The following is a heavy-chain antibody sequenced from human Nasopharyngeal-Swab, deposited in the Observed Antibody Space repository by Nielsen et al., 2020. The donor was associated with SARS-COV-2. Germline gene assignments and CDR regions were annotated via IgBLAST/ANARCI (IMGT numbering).Heavy chain of an antibody. V-gene: IGHV3-30-3*01. J-gene: IGHJ3*02. Sequence: GESLKISCAASGFTFSSYAMHWVRQAPGKGLEWVAVISYDGSNKYYADSVKGRFTISRDSSKNTLYLQMNSLRAEDTAVYYCARDGDIVVVPAAIIWEGAFDIWGQGTMVTVSS. CDR2: ISYDGSNK. CDR3: ARDGDIVVVPAAIIWEGAFDI. D-gene: IGHD2-2*02. CDR1: GFTFSSYA.